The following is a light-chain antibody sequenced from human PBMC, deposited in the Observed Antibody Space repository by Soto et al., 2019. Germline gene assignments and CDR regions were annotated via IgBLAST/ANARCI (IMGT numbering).Light chain of an antibody. Sequence: DIQMTQSPSSVYASVGDRVTITCRASQGISNWLAWYQQQPGKAPKLLIYGASSLQSGVPSRFSGGGSGTHFTLLISRLQPEDFATYYCQQTNTFLPLTFGGGTKVEI. J-gene: IGKJ4*01. CDR2: GAS. CDR3: QQTNTFLPLT. CDR1: QGISNW. V-gene: IGKV1-12*01.